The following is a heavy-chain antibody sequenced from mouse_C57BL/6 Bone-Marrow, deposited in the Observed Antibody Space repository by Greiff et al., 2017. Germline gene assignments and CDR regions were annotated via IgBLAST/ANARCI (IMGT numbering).Heavy chain of an antibody. J-gene: IGHJ4*01. CDR3: ARGYYGSSPVYYAMDY. V-gene: IGHV1-81*01. D-gene: IGHD1-1*01. Sequence: QVQLQQSGAELARPGASVKLSCKASGYTFTSYGISWVKQRTGQGLEWIGEIYPRSGNTYYNEKFKGKATLTADKSSSTAYMELRSLTSEDSAVYFCARGYYGSSPVYYAMDYWGQGTSVTVSS. CDR2: IYPRSGNT. CDR1: GYTFTSYG.